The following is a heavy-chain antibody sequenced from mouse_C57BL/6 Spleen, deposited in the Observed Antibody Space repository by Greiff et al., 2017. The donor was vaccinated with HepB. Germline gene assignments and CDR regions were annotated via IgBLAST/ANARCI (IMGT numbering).Heavy chain of an antibody. D-gene: IGHD2-1*01. J-gene: IGHJ2*01. CDR3: AREKVYCNSLDY. V-gene: IGHV1-81*01. CDR1: GYTFTSYG. CDR2: IYPRSGNT. Sequence: QVQLQQSGAELARPGASVKLSCKASGYTFTSYGISWVKQRTGQGLEWIGEIYPRSGNTYYNDKFKGKATLTADKSSSTAYMELRSLTSEDSAVYFCAREKVYCNSLDYWGQGTTLTVSS.